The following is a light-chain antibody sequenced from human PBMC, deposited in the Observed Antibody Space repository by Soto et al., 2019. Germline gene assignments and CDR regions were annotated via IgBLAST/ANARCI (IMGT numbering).Light chain of an antibody. CDR1: QEISGY. J-gene: IGKJ1*01. V-gene: IGKV1-9*01. CDR2: GVP. CDR3: QHLHWA. Sequence: IHLTQSPSSLSASVGDRVTITCRASQEISGYLAWYQQTPGKAPKLLIYGVPTLQDGVSSRFSGRGSGTDFSLTISSLQPEEFATYYCQHLHWAFGPGT.